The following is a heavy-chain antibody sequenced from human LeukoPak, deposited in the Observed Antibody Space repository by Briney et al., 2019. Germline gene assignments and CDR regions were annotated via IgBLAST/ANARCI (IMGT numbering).Heavy chain of an antibody. CDR3: ARGSIAVTYYFDY. Sequence: SETLSLTCAVYGGSFSGCYWSWIRQPPGKGLEWIGEINHSGSTNYNPSLKSRVTISVDTSKNQFSLKLSSVTAADTAVYYCARGSIAVTYYFDYWGQGILVTVSS. CDR1: GGSFSGCY. J-gene: IGHJ4*02. D-gene: IGHD6-6*01. CDR2: INHSGST. V-gene: IGHV4-34*01.